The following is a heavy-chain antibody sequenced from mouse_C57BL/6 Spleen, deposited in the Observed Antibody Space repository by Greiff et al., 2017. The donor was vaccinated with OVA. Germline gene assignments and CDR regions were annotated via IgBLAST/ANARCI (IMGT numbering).Heavy chain of an antibody. V-gene: IGHV3-6*01. CDR3: ARGEGYYVAY. CDR2: ISYDGSN. Sequence: EVKLEESGPGLVKPSQSLSLTCSVTGYSITSGYYWNWIRQFPGNKLEWMGYISYDGSNNYNPSLQNRISITRDTAKNQFFLKLNSVTTEDTATYYCARGEGYYVAYWGQGTLVTVSA. D-gene: IGHD1-1*02. J-gene: IGHJ3*01. CDR1: GYSITSGYY.